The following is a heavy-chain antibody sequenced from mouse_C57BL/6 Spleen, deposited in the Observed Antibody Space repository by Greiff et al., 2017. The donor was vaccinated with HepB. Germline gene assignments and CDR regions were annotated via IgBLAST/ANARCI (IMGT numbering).Heavy chain of an antibody. J-gene: IGHJ1*03. CDR1: GYSITSDY. D-gene: IGHD1-1*01. V-gene: IGHV3-8*01. CDR2: ISYSGST. Sequence: EVQVVESGPGLAKPSQTLSLTCSASGYSITSDYWNWIRKFPGNKLEYIGYISYSGSTTYNPSLNSRISIIRDTSKNQYYLQLNSVTTEDTATYYCARRSPGSGYRWYFDVWGTGTTVTVSS. CDR3: ARRSPGSGYRWYFDV.